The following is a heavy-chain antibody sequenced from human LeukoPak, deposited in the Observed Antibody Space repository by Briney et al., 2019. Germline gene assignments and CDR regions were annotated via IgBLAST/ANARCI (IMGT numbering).Heavy chain of an antibody. CDR1: GFTFSSYA. CDR3: ARSNFPIRYLDWSQTGYYGMDV. D-gene: IGHD3-9*01. V-gene: IGHV3-30*04. J-gene: IGHJ6*04. CDR2: ISYDGSNK. Sequence: QTGGSLRLSCAASGFTFSSYAMHWVRQAPGKGLEWVAVISYDGSNKYYADSVKGRFTISRDNSKNTLYLQMNSLRAEDTAVYYCARSNFPIRYLDWSQTGYYGMDVWGKGTTVTVSS.